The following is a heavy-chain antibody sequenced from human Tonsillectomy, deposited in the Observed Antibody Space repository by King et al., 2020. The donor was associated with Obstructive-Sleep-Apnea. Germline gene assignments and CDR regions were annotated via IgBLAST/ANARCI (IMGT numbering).Heavy chain of an antibody. D-gene: IGHD4-23*01. Sequence: VQLVESGGGVVQPGGSLRLSCEASGFTFSTDVMHWVRQAPGKGLEWVAVISFDGNNQYYTDSVKGRLTISRDNSKNTLYLQMKSLRSEDTAVYYCAKDRDAQRWYYYYSLDVWGQGTTVTVSS. CDR2: ISFDGNNQ. CDR3: AKDRDAQRWYYYYSLDV. CDR1: GFTFSTDV. V-gene: IGHV3-30*18. J-gene: IGHJ6*02.